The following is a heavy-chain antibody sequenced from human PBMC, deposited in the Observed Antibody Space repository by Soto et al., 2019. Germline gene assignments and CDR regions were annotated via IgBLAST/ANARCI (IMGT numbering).Heavy chain of an antibody. D-gene: IGHD5-18*01. CDR2: IIPIFGTA. J-gene: IGHJ4*02. Sequence: SVKVSCKASGGTFSSYAISWVRQAPGQGLEWMGGIIPIFGTANYAQKFQGRVTITADESTSTAYMELSSLRSEDTAMYYCARQSGETYTPMDHWGQGTLVTVSS. CDR3: ARQSGETYTPMDH. CDR1: GGTFSSYA. V-gene: IGHV1-69*13.